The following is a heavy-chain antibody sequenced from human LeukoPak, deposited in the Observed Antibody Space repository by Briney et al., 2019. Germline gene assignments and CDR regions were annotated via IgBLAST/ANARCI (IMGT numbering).Heavy chain of an antibody. J-gene: IGHJ3*02. CDR1: GYSISSGYY. Sequence: SETLSLTCTVSGYSISSGYYWGWIRQPPGKGLEWIGGIYHSGSTYYNPSLKSRVTISVDTSKNQFSLKLSSVTVADTAVYYCAETSYYRDAFDIWGQGTMVTVSS. D-gene: IGHD1-26*01. CDR2: IYHSGST. V-gene: IGHV4-38-2*02. CDR3: AETSYYRDAFDI.